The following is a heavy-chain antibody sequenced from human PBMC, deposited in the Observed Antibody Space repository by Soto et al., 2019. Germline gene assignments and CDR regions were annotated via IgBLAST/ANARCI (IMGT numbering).Heavy chain of an antibody. D-gene: IGHD6-13*01. CDR1: GFTFSSYA. V-gene: IGHV3-23*01. Sequence: EVQLLESGGGLVQPGGSLRLSCAASGFTFSSYAMSWVRQAPGKGLEWVSAISGSGGSTYYADSVKGRFTISRDNSKNTLYLQMNSLRAADTAVYYCAKIPHGSSWYLEAFDIWGQGTMVTVSS. CDR3: AKIPHGSSWYLEAFDI. CDR2: ISGSGGST. J-gene: IGHJ3*02.